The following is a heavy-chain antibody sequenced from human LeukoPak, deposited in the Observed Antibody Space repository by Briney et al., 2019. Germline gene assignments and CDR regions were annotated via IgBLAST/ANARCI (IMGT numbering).Heavy chain of an antibody. J-gene: IGHJ3*02. V-gene: IGHV4-39*02. Sequence: SETLSLTCTVSGGSISSSSYYWGWIRQPPGKGLEWIGSIYYSGSTYYNPSLKSRVTISVDTSKNQFSLKLSSVTAADTAVYYCARDRSGWYYGDYPARDAFDIWGQGTMVTVSS. CDR2: IYYSGST. CDR3: ARDRSGWYYGDYPARDAFDI. D-gene: IGHD4-17*01. CDR1: GGSISSSSYY.